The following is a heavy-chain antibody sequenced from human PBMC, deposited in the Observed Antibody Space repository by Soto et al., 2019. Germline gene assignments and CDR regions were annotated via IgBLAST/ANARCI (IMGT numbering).Heavy chain of an antibody. J-gene: IGHJ4*02. CDR1: GFTFSSYE. CDR2: ISSTGTSM. Sequence: VQLVESGGDLVQPGGSLRLSCAASGFTFSSYEMNWVRQAPGKGLEWVSYISSTGTSMDYADSVKGRFTISRDNAKNSLHLQLNSLRDEDTPVYYCAREIHFIDYWGQGTLVSVSA. V-gene: IGHV3-48*03. CDR3: AREIHFIDY.